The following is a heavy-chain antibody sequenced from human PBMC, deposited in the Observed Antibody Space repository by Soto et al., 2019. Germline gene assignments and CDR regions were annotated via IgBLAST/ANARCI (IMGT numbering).Heavy chain of an antibody. CDR3: AKDREGSEDIVLMVYGLDY. CDR1: GFTFSSYA. J-gene: IGHJ4*02. Sequence: PGGSLRLSCAASGFTFSSYAMSWVRQAPGKGLEWVSAISGSGGSTYYADSVKGRFTISRDNSKNTLYLQMNSLRAEDTAVYYCAKDREGSEDIVLMVYGLDYWGQGTLVTVSS. CDR2: ISGSGGST. D-gene: IGHD2-8*01. V-gene: IGHV3-23*01.